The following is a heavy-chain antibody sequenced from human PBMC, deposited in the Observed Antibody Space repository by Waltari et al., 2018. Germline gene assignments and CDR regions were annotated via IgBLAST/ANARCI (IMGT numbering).Heavy chain of an antibody. J-gene: IGHJ3*02. CDR1: GGSISSGDYY. V-gene: IGHV4-30-4*08. Sequence: QVQLQESGPGLVKTSQTLSLTCTVSGGSISSGDYYWSWIRQPPGKGLEWIGYIYYSGSTYYNPSLKSRVTISVDTSKNQFSLKLSSVTAADTAVYYCAAVAGTSVAVDAFDIWGQGTMVTVSS. CDR3: AAVAGTSVAVDAFDI. CDR2: IYYSGST. D-gene: IGHD6-19*01.